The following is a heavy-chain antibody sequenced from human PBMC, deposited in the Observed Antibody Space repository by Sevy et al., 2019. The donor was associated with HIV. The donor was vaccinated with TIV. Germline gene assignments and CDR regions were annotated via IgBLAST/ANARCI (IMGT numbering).Heavy chain of an antibody. D-gene: IGHD3-10*01. CDR2: INSDGSST. V-gene: IGHV3-74*01. J-gene: IGHJ6*02. Sequence: GGSLRLSCAASGFTFSSYWMHWVRQAPGKGLVWVSRINSDGSSTSYADSVKGRFTISRDNAKNTLYLQMNSLRAEDTAVYYCARGTGSLNYYGTGSPYGMDVWGHGTTVTVSS. CDR3: ARGTGSLNYYGTGSPYGMDV. CDR1: GFTFSSYW.